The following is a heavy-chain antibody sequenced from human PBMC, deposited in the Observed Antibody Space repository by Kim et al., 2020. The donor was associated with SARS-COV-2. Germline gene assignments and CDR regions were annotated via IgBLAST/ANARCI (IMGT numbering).Heavy chain of an antibody. CDR1: GYSISSDYY. D-gene: IGHD2-2*01. J-gene: IGHJ4*02. CDR2: IYHSGST. CDR3: ARGAIAYCSTTSCPPNYFDY. Sequence: SETLSLTCKVSGYSISSDYYWGWIRQPPGKGLEWIGSIYHSGSTYYNLSLKSRVTISLDTSKNQFSLKLSSVTAADTAVYYCARGAIAYCSTTSCPPNYFDYWGQGTLVTVSS. V-gene: IGHV4-38-2*02.